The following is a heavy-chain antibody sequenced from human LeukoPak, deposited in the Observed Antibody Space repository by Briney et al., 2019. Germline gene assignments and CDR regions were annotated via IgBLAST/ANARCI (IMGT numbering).Heavy chain of an antibody. CDR1: GGSLSGYH. V-gene: IGHV4-34*01. CDR3: ASTMMTSSYYFDS. J-gene: IGHJ4*02. Sequence: SETLSLTCAVYGGSLSGYHWSWIRQAPGKGLEWIGDISHTGRSAYNPSLKSRLTMSIDTSRNQFSLRLSSVTAADTSIYFCASTMMTSSYYFDSWGQGTQVIVSS. CDR2: ISHTGRS. D-gene: IGHD3-22*01.